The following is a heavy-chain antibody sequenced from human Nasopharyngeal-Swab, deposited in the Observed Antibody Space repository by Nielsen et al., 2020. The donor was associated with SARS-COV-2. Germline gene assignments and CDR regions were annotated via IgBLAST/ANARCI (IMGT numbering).Heavy chain of an antibody. D-gene: IGHD1-26*01. CDR3: ARGGRYGYFDF. J-gene: IGHJ4*02. Sequence: SETLSLTCAVYGGSFSGYYWSWIRQPPGKGLEWIGEINHSGSTNCIPSLKSRVTISVDTSKNQFSLKLSSVTAADTAVYYCARGGRYGYFDFWGQGPLVTVSS. CDR1: GGSFSGYY. CDR2: INHSGST. V-gene: IGHV4-34*01.